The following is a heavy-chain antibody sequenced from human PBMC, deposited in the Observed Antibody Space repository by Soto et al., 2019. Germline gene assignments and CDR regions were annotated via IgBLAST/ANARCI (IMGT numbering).Heavy chain of an antibody. CDR3: ARGVGAAAGPLYYYGMDV. J-gene: IGHJ6*02. Sequence: SVKVSCKASGGTFSSYAISWVRQAPGQGLEWMGGIIPIFGTANYAQKFQGRVTITADESTSTAYMELGSLRSEDTAVYYCARGVGAAAGPLYYYGMDVWGQGTTVTVSS. CDR2: IIPIFGTA. CDR1: GGTFSSYA. V-gene: IGHV1-69*13. D-gene: IGHD6-13*01.